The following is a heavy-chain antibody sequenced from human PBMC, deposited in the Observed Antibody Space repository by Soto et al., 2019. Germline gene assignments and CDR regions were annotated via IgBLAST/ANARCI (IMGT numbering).Heavy chain of an antibody. Sequence: SETLSLTCTVSGGSVSSGSYYWSWIRQPPGKGLEWIGYIYYSGSTNYNPSLKSRVTISVDTSKNQFSLKLSSVTAADTAVYYCARYGNDFWSGYYTGFDPWGQGTLVTV. J-gene: IGHJ5*02. V-gene: IGHV4-61*01. CDR2: IYYSGST. CDR3: ARYGNDFWSGYYTGFDP. D-gene: IGHD3-3*01. CDR1: GGSVSSGSYY.